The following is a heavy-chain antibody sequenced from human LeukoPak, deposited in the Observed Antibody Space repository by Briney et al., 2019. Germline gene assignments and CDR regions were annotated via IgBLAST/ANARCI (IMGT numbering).Heavy chain of an antibody. CDR1: GCTFSSYC. Sequence: GGSLRLSCAASGCTFSSYCMNWVRQVPGEGLEWISRINPGGSSTAYADSVKGRFTISRDNAKNTLYLQMDGLTAEATADYYCARSNQADDYWGQGTLVTVSS. J-gene: IGHJ4*02. CDR3: ARSNQADDY. CDR2: INPGGSST. V-gene: IGHV3-74*01. D-gene: IGHD1-14*01.